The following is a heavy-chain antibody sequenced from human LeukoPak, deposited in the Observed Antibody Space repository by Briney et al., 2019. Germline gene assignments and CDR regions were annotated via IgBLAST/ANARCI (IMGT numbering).Heavy chain of an antibody. D-gene: IGHD2-2*01. J-gene: IGHJ4*02. V-gene: IGHV4-31*03. CDR3: AREYCSSTSCYCDY. Sequence: SETLSLTCTVSGGSISSGGYYWSWIRQHPGKGLEWIGYIYYSGSTYYNPSLKSRVTISVDTSKNQFSLKLSSGTAADTAVYYCAREYCSSTSCYCDYWGQGTLVTVSS. CDR2: IYYSGST. CDR1: GGSISSGGYY.